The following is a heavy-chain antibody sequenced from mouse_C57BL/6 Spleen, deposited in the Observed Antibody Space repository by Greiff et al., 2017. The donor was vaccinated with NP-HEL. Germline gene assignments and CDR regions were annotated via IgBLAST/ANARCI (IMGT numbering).Heavy chain of an antibody. Sequence: EVKVVESGEGLVKPGGSLKLSCAASGFTFSSYAMSWVRQTPEKRLEWVAYISSGGDYIYYADTVKGRFTISRDNARNTLYLQMSSLKSEDTAMYYCTRDGGWLLQAWFAYWGQGTLVTVSA. D-gene: IGHD2-3*01. J-gene: IGHJ3*01. CDR2: ISSGGDYI. CDR3: TRDGGWLLQAWFAY. V-gene: IGHV5-9-1*02. CDR1: GFTFSSYA.